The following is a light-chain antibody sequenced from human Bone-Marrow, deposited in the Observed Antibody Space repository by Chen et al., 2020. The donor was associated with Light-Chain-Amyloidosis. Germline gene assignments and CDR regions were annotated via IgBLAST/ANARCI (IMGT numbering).Light chain of an antibody. CDR3: QQYGTSTIT. J-gene: IGKJ4*01. CDR1: QTISSNY. V-gene: IGKV3-20*01. CDR2: GSS. Sequence: IVLTQSPVTLSLSPGEGANLSCSASQTISSNYLTWYQQKFGQAPRLLIYGSSSRATGIPDRFTGSGSGTDFTLTINRLELEDFAMYYCQQYGTSTITFGGGTKVEVK.